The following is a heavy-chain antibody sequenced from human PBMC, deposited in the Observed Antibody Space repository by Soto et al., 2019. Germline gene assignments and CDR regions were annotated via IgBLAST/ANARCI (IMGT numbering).Heavy chain of an antibody. V-gene: IGHV3-7*01. CDR3: AREVGFDYDN. J-gene: IGHJ4*02. D-gene: IGHD5-12*01. CDR1: GFNFRGYW. Sequence: EVQLVESGGALVQPGGSLSISCVVSGFNFRGYWRSWVRQAPGKGLEWVATMNEDGSEIYYVGSVKGRFAISRDNEENSLHRQMTYVSAEDTGVYFCAREVGFDYDNWGQGTLVTVAS. CDR2: MNEDGSEI.